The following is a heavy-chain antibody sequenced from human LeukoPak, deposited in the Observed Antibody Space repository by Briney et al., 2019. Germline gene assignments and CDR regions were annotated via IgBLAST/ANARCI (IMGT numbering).Heavy chain of an antibody. D-gene: IGHD6-19*01. V-gene: IGHV1-2*02. CDR3: ARVGSSGWYRIDY. J-gene: IGHJ4*02. CDR1: GYTFTGYY. CDR2: INPNSGGT. Sequence: ASVKVSCKASGYTFTGYYMHWVRQAPGQGLEWMGWINPNSGGTNYAQKFQGRVTMTRDTSISTAYMELSRLRSDDTAVYYCARVGSSGWYRIDYWGQGTLVTVSS.